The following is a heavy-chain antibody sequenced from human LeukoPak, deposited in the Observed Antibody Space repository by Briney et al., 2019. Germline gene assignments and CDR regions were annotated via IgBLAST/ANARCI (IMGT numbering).Heavy chain of an antibody. Sequence: SETLSLTCAVYGGSFSGYYWSWIRQPPGKGLEWIGEINHSGSTNYNPSLKSRVTISVDTSKNQFSLKLSSVTAADTAVYYCARSGGAIFWSGYYPRGAFRLPRHLDYWGQGTLVTVSS. D-gene: IGHD3-3*01. CDR3: ARSGGAIFWSGYYPRGAFRLPRHLDY. CDR1: GGSFSGYY. J-gene: IGHJ4*02. V-gene: IGHV4-34*01. CDR2: INHSGST.